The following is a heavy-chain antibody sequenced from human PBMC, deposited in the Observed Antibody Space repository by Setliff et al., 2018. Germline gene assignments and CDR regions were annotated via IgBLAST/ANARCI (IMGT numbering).Heavy chain of an antibody. Sequence: PGGSLRLSCAASGFTFNTYWMHWVRQAPGKGLVWFSHINSDGSGTSYADSVKGRFTISRANSKNTLYLQMNNLRVEDTARYYCAGDPPNSGWSFDYWGQGTLVTVSS. CDR3: AGDPPNSGWSFDY. J-gene: IGHJ4*02. CDR1: GFTFNTYW. D-gene: IGHD6-19*01. CDR2: INSDGSGT. V-gene: IGHV3-74*01.